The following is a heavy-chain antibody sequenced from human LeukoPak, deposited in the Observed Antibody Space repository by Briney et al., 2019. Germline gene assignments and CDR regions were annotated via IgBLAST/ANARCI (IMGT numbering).Heavy chain of an antibody. D-gene: IGHD3-16*01. CDR1: GFTFSSYW. V-gene: IGHV3-66*01. Sequence: PGGSLRLSCAVSGFTFSSYWMHWVRQAPGKGLEWVSVIYSGGSTYYADSVKGRFTISRDISKNTLFLQMNALRAEDTAVYYCATHSGGYWGQGTLVTVSS. CDR3: ATHSGGY. CDR2: IYSGGST. J-gene: IGHJ4*02.